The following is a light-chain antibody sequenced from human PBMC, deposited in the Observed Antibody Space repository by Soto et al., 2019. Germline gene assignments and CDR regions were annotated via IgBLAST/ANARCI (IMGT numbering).Light chain of an antibody. V-gene: IGLV1-51*01. Sequence: QSVLPQSPSVSGAPGQRVNISCSGSRYNIGGNSVSWYQQLPGTAPKLLIYDDNKRPSGIPDRFSGSKSGTSATLGITGFQTGDELAYYCGSWDSNIGAYVFGTGNKVP. CDR2: DDN. J-gene: IGLJ1*01. CDR3: GSWDSNIGAYV. CDR1: RYNIGGNS.